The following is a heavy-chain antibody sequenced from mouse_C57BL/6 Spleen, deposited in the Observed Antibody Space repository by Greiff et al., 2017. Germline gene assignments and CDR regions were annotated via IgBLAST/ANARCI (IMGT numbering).Heavy chain of an antibody. J-gene: IGHJ4*01. D-gene: IGHD2-10*02. CDR3: SIGGVYGNYPYAMDY. CDR1: GYTFTSYW. CDR2: IDPSDSYT. Sequence: QVQLQQPGAELVMPGASVKLSCKASGYTFTSYWMHWVKQRPGQGLEWIGEIDPSDSYTNYNQKFKGKSTLTVDKSSSTAYMQLRSLTSEDSAVYYCSIGGVYGNYPYAMDYWGQGTSVTVSS. V-gene: IGHV1-69*01.